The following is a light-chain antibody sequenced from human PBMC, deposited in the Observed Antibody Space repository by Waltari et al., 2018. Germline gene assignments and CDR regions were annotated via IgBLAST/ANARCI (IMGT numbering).Light chain of an antibody. Sequence: QSALTQPASVSGSPGQSITISCTGTSSDVGGHNVFSWYQHPPGKAPSFLVYEVIKRPSGVSSRFSASKSGNTASLTISGLQAEDEADYYCCSYATGITYVFGTGTRVTVL. J-gene: IGLJ1*01. V-gene: IGLV2-23*02. CDR1: SSDVGGHNV. CDR2: EVI. CDR3: CSYATGITYV.